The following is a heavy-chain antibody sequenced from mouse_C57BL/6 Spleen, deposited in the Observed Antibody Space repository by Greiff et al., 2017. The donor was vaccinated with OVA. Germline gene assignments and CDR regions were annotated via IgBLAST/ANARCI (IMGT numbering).Heavy chain of an antibody. J-gene: IGHJ1*03. D-gene: IGHD2-10*02. V-gene: IGHV1-55*01. CDR2: IYPGSGST. CDR1: GYTFTSYW. CDR3: ARRGMDDGYFDV. Sequence: QVQLKQPGAELVKPGASVKMSCKASGYTFTSYWITWVKQRPGQGLEWIGDIYPGSGSTNYNEKFKSKATLTVDTSSSTAYMQLSSLTSEDSAVYYCARRGMDDGYFDVWGTGTTVTVSS.